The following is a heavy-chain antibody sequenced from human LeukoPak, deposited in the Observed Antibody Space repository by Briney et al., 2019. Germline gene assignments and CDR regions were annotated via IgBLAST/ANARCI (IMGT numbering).Heavy chain of an antibody. CDR2: ISGSGGST. J-gene: IGHJ6*02. V-gene: IGHV3-23*01. Sequence: PGGSLRLSCAASGFTFSSYAMSWGRQAPGKGLEEVSAISGSGGSTYYADYVKGRFTISRDNSKNTLYLQMNSLRAEDTAVYYCAKDFTVTTYYYYGMDVWGQGTTVTVSS. CDR1: GFTFSSYA. CDR3: AKDFTVTTYYYYGMDV. D-gene: IGHD4-17*01.